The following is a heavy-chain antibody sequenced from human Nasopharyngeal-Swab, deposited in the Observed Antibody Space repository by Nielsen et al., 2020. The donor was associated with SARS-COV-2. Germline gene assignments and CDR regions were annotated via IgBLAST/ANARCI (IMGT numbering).Heavy chain of an antibody. CDR3: ARDRPRYSSGWNVLGF. J-gene: IGHJ4*02. Sequence: WGSLRLSCAASGFTFSSYAMHWVRQAPGKGLGWVAVISYDGSNKYYPDSVKGRFTISRDNSKNTLYLQMNSLRAEDTAVYYCARDRPRYSSGWNVLGFWGQGTLVTVSS. CDR1: GFTFSSYA. CDR2: ISYDGSNK. V-gene: IGHV3-30*04. D-gene: IGHD6-19*01.